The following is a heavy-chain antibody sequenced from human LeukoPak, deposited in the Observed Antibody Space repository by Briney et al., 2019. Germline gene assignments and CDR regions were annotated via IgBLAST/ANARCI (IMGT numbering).Heavy chain of an antibody. V-gene: IGHV3-21*01. J-gene: IGHJ4*02. CDR1: GFTFSTHA. CDR2: ISSSSSYI. CDR3: AREGPTINYYDSSGPFDY. Sequence: PGGSLRLSCAASGFTFSTHAMSWFRQAPGKGLEWVSSISSSSSYIYYADSAKGRFTISRDNAKNSLYLQMNSLRAEDTAVYYCAREGPTINYYDSSGPFDYWGQGTLVTVSS. D-gene: IGHD3-22*01.